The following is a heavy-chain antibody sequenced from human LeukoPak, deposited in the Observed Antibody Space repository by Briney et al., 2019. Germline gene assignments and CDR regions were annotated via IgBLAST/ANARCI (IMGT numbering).Heavy chain of an antibody. CDR3: ASSPAGYGYFDY. D-gene: IGHD5-18*01. CDR2: ISSSSSYI. Sequence: PGGSLRLSCAASGFTFSSYAMSWVRQAPGKGLEWVSSISSSSSYIYYADSVKGRFTISRDNAKNSLYLQMNSLRAEDTAVYYCASSPAGYGYFDYWGQGTLVTVSS. CDR1: GFTFSSYA. J-gene: IGHJ4*02. V-gene: IGHV3-21*01.